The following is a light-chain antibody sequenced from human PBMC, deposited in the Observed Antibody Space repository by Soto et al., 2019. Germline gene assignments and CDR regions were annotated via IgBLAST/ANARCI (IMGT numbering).Light chain of an antibody. V-gene: IGKV1D-16*01. Sequence: ESQMTHAPAALAASVGDICSITCRSSQGIRNLLVWYQQKPEKAPTSLIYGTSNLESGVPSRFSGSGSGTDYTLTIRSLQPEDFATYYCQQYDSYPITSGQGTRREIK. CDR3: QQYDSYPIT. CDR1: QGIRNL. CDR2: GTS. J-gene: IGKJ5*01.